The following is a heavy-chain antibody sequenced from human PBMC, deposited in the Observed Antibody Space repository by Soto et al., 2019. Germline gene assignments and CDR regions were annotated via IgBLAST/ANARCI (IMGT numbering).Heavy chain of an antibody. J-gene: IGHJ5*02. CDR2: IIPMFGDT. CDR3: AMKAASIDITAVVRDP. CDR1: GDSFNSYA. Sequence: GASVKVSCKASGDSFNSYAMSWVRQAPGQGLEWMGGIIPMFGDTNYAQKFQDRVTMTRDTSMRTAYMELSSLRSEDTAVYYCAMKAASIDITAVVRDPGGKGTLFTSP. V-gene: IGHV1-69*05. D-gene: IGHD6-25*01.